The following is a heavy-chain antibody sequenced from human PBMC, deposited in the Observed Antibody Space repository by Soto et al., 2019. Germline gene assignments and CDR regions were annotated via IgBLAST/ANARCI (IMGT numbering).Heavy chain of an antibody. CDR3: ARHHMAATDMYFDY. CDR1: GGSISSGGYY. D-gene: IGHD6-19*01. Sequence: QVQFQESGPGLVKPSQTLSLTCTVSGGSISSGGYYWSWIRQHPGKGLEWIGYIYDNDSTYYNPSLKRRATMSVDMSRKQCSLKLSSVPAADTAVYYWARHHMAATDMYFDYSCQGTLVTVSS. CDR2: IYDNDST. J-gene: IGHJ4*02. V-gene: IGHV4-31*03.